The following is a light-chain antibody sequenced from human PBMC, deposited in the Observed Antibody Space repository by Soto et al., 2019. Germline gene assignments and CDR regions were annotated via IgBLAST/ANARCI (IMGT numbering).Light chain of an antibody. CDR2: DVT. CDR3: SSYTSSSTHVV. J-gene: IGLJ2*01. V-gene: IGLV2-11*01. Sequence: QSALTQPRSVSGSPGQSVAISCTGTSSDVGGYNYVSWYQKHPGKAPKLVIFDVTKRPSGVPDRFSGSKSGNTASLTISGLRSEDEADYYCSSYTSSSTHVVFGGGTQLTVL. CDR1: SSDVGGYNY.